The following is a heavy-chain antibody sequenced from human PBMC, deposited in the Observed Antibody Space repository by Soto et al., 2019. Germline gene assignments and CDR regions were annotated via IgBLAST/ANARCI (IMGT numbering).Heavy chain of an antibody. V-gene: IGHV4-30-2*01. CDR3: DRVPDR. CDR2: IYPSGCT. J-gene: IGHJ5*02. CDR1: GGSISSGGYS. Sequence: SETLSLTCAVSGGSISSGGYSWSWIRQPPGKDLEWIVFIYPSGCTYCNPSFKSGVILSVDSSKNQFSLKLSSVTAADTAVYYCDRVPDRWGQGTLVTVSS. D-gene: IGHD2-2*01.